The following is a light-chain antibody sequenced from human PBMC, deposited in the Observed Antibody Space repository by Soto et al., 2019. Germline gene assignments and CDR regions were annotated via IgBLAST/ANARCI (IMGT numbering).Light chain of an antibody. J-gene: IGKJ1*01. CDR3: QQYGSSPRT. Sequence: EIVLTQSPGTLSLSPGERATLSCRASQSVSSSYLAWYQQKPGRAPRLLIYGASSRATGIPDRFSGSGSGTDFTLTISRLEPEDFAVYYCQQYGSSPRTFAQGTKVDIK. V-gene: IGKV3-20*01. CDR2: GAS. CDR1: QSVSSSY.